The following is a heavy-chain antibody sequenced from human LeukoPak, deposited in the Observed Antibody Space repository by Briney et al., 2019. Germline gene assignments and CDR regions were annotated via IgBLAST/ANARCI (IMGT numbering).Heavy chain of an antibody. CDR2: INHSGGT. CDR1: GGSFSGYY. Sequence: SETLSLTCAVYGGSFSGYYWSWIRQPPGKGLEWIGEINHSGGTNYNPSLKSRVTISVDTSKNQFSLKLSSVTAADTAVYYCATGLWFSLYYWGQGTLVTVSS. CDR3: ATGLWFSLYY. D-gene: IGHD3-10*01. V-gene: IGHV4-34*01. J-gene: IGHJ4*02.